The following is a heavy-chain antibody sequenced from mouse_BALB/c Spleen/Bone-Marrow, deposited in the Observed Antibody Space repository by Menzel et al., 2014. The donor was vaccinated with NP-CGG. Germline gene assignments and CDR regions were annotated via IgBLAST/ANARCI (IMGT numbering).Heavy chain of an antibody. J-gene: IGHJ2*01. CDR2: IRNKANGYTT. CDR3: ARDKGRVFFDY. Sequence: VHLVESGGGLVQPGGSLRLSCATSGFTFTDYYMNWVRQPPGKALEWLGFIRNKANGYTTEYSASVKSRFTISRDNSQNIHYLQMNTLRVDDSATYYCARDKGRVFFDYWGQGTTLTVSS. V-gene: IGHV7-3*02. CDR1: GFTFTDYY.